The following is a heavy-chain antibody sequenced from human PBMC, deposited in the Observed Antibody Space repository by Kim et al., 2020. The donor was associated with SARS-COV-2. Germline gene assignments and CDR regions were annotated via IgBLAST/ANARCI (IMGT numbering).Heavy chain of an antibody. CDR1: GGSISSYY. D-gene: IGHD6-6*01. V-gene: IGHV4-4*07. J-gene: IGHJ6*02. Sequence: SETLSLTCTVSGGSISSYYWNWIRQPAGKGLEWSGRIYTSGSTNYNPSLKSRVTMSVDTSKNQFSLKLSSVTAADTAGYYCATISQTPSIAGRPGHYGMDVWGQGTTVTVSS. CDR2: IYTSGST. CDR3: ATISQTPSIAGRPGHYGMDV.